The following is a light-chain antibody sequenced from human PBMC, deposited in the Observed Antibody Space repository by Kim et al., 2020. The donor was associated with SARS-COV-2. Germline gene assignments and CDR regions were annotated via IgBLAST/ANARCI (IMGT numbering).Light chain of an antibody. J-gene: IGKJ2*03. V-gene: IGKV3-20*01. CDR2: GAS. CDR1: QSVRANY. CDR3: QQYGGSEYS. Sequence: LSPGERATLSCRASQSVRANYLAWYQQKPGQAPRLLIYGASDRATGIPDRFSGSGSETDFTLTINRLEPDDFAMYYCQQYGGSEYSFGQGTKLEI.